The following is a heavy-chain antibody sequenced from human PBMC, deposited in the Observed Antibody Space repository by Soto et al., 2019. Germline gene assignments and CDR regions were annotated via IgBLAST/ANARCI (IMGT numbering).Heavy chain of an antibody. CDR3: AREIVGATSY. V-gene: IGHV1-69*01. CDR2: IIPIFGTA. CDR1: GGTFSSYA. Sequence: LVQSGAEVKKPGSSVKVSXKASGGTFSSYAISWVXQAXXQGLEWMGGIIPIFGTANYAQKFQGRVTITADESTSTAYMELSSLRSEDTAVYYCAREIVGATSYWGQGTLVTVSS. D-gene: IGHD1-26*01. J-gene: IGHJ4*02.